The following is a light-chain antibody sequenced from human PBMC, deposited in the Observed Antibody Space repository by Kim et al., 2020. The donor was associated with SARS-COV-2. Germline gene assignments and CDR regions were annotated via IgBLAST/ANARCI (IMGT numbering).Light chain of an antibody. V-gene: IGKV3-20*01. CDR3: QHYGSSPYA. CDR2: GAS. CDR1: QSVSGNY. Sequence: SQGERATLACRASQSVSGNYVAWYQQKPGQAPRLLIYGASSRATGIPDRLSGSVSGKDFTLTISRLEPEDFAVYYCQHYGSSPYAFGQGTKLEI. J-gene: IGKJ2*01.